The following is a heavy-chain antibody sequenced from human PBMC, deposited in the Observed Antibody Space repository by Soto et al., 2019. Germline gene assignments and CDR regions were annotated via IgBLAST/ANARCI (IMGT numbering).Heavy chain of an antibody. CDR1: GGSISTTNW. D-gene: IGHD2-15*01. V-gene: IGHV4-4*02. CDR3: ARRYCSGSCYSFAP. J-gene: IGHJ5*02. Sequence: QVQLQESGPGLVKPSGTLSLTCAVSGGSISTTNWWTWVRQPPGKGLEWIGEIHHSGSTNYNPSLXXXVXVLVDKSKTQFSLRLISVTAADTAVYYCARRYCSGSCYSFAPWGRGTLVTVSS. CDR2: IHHSGST.